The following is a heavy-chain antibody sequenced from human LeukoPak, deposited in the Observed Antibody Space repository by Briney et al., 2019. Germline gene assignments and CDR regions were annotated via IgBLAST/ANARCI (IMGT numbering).Heavy chain of an antibody. V-gene: IGHV4-34*01. J-gene: IGHJ4*02. D-gene: IGHD3-22*01. CDR1: GGSFSGYY. CDR3: ARGDYSSNYYYYFDY. Sequence: SETLSLTCAVYGGSFSGYYWSWIRQPPGKGLEWIGEINHSGSTNYNPSLKSRVTISVDTSKNQFSLRLSSVTAADTAMYYCARGDYSSNYYYYFDYWGQGTLVTVSS. CDR2: INHSGST.